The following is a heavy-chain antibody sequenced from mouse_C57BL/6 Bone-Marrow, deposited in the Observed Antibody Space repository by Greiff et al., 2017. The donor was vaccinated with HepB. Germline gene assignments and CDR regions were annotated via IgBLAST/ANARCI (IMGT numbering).Heavy chain of an antibody. V-gene: IGHV5-4*01. J-gene: IGHJ1*03. D-gene: IGHD1-1*01. CDR3: ARVYYGTD. CDR1: GFTFSSYA. CDR2: ISDGGSYT. Sequence: VQLQQSGGGLVKPGGSLKLSCAASGFTFSSYAMSWVRQTPEKRLEWVATISDGGSYTYYPDNVKGRFTISRDNAKNNLYLQMSHLKSEDTAMYYCARVYYGTDRGTGTTVTVSS.